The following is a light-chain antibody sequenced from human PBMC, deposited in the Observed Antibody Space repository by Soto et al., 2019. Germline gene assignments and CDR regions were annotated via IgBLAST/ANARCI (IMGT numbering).Light chain of an antibody. CDR1: QSVSSY. V-gene: IGKV3-11*01. J-gene: IGKJ4*01. CDR3: QQRSNWPLT. CDR2: DAS. Sequence: EIVLTQSPATLSLSPGERANISCRASQSVSSYLAWYQQKPGQAPRLLIYDASNRATGIPARFSGSGSVTDFTLTISSLEPEDFALYYCQQRSNWPLTFGGGTKVEIK.